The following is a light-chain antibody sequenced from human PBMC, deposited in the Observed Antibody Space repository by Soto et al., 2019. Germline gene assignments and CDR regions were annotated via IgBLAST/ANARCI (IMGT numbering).Light chain of an antibody. CDR1: SSDVGGYNY. V-gene: IGLV2-14*01. Sequence: QSALTQPASVSGSPGQSITISCTGTSSDVGGYNYVSWYQHHPGKAPKLMIYEVSNRPSGVSNRFSGSKSGNTASLTISGLQAEDEADYYCSSYGGSNNFVFGGGTKLTVL. CDR3: SSYGGSNNFV. J-gene: IGLJ2*01. CDR2: EVS.